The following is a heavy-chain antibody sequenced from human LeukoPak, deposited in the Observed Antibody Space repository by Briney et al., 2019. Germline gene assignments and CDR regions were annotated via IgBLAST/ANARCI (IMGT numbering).Heavy chain of an antibody. CDR2: ISRDGSSQ. J-gene: IGHJ4*02. V-gene: IGHV3-30*18. CDR1: GFTFSTYG. CDR3: AKDRDGYNAGAFDY. D-gene: IGHD5-24*01. Sequence: GGSLRLSRAASGFTFSTYGMHWVRQAPGKGLEWVAVISRDGSSQYYADSVRGRFTISRDNSKDTLYLLMDSLRADDTALYYCAKDRDGYNAGAFDYWGQGTLVTVSS.